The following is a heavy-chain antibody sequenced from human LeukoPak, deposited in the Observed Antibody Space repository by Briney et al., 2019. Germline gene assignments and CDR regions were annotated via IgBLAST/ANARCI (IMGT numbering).Heavy chain of an antibody. D-gene: IGHD3-22*01. V-gene: IGHV3-30-3*01. J-gene: IGHJ4*02. CDR2: ISYDGSNK. CDR1: GFTFSSYA. CDR3: APMTSYDSSGYYSRLWDY. Sequence: RRSLRLSCAASGFTFSSYAMHWVRQAPGKGLEWVAVISYDGSNKYYADSVKGRFTISRDNSKNTLYLQMNSLRAEDTAVYYCAPMTSYDSSGYYSRLWDYWGQGTLVTVSS.